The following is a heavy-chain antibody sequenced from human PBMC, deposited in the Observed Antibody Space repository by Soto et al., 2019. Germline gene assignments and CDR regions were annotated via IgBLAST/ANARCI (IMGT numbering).Heavy chain of an antibody. CDR1: GFTFSSYW. D-gene: IGHD6-19*01. CDR3: ARGVRGAVAGTAWELPPYYYYYYGMDV. V-gene: IGHV3-7*03. Sequence: GGSLRLSCAASGFTFSSYWMSWVRQAPGKGLEWVANIKQDGSEKYYVDSVKGRFTISRDNAKNSLYLQMNSLRAEDTAVYYCARGVRGAVAGTAWELPPYYYYYYGMDVWGQGTTVTVSS. J-gene: IGHJ6*02. CDR2: IKQDGSEK.